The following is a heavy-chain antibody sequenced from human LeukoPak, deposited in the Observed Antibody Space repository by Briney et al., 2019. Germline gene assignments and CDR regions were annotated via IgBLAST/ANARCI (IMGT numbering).Heavy chain of an antibody. Sequence: GGSLRLSCAVSGFIFSSYAMHWVRQAPGKGLEWVALISYDGSNKYYADSVKGRFTISRDNSKNTLYLQMDSLRAEDTAMYYCASPDNSGYSAMLKYWGQGTLVTVSS. CDR1: GFIFSSYA. V-gene: IGHV3-30-3*01. CDR3: ASPDNSGYSAMLKY. J-gene: IGHJ4*02. CDR2: ISYDGSNK. D-gene: IGHD4-23*01.